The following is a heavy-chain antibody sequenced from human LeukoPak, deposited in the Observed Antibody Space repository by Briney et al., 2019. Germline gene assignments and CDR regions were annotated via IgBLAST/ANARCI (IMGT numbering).Heavy chain of an antibody. CDR3: ARDEHGFVYDSRHLDY. CDR2: INPSGTST. CDR1: GYTFTSYY. Sequence: ASVKVSCKTSGYTFTSYYIHWVRQAPGQGLEWMGIINPSGTSTSYAQKFQGRVTMTRDTSTSTVYMELSSLRSEDTAVYYCARDEHGFVYDSRHLDYWGQGTLVTVSS. D-gene: IGHD3-22*01. J-gene: IGHJ4*02. V-gene: IGHV1-46*01.